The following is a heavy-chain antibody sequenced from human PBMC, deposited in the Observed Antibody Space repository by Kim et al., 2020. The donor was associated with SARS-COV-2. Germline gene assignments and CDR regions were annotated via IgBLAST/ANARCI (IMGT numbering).Heavy chain of an antibody. CDR1: GFTFSSYS. CDR2: ISSSSSYI. V-gene: IGHV3-21*01. Sequence: GGSLRLSCAVSGFTFSSYSMNWVRQAPGKGLEWVSSISSSSSYIYYADSVKGRFTISRDNAKNSLYLQMNSLRAEDTAVYYCARGGIAAADYWGQGTLVTVSS. D-gene: IGHD6-13*01. J-gene: IGHJ4*02. CDR3: ARGGIAAADY.